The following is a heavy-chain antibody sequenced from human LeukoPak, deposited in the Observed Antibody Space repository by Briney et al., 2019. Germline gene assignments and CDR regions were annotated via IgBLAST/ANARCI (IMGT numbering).Heavy chain of an antibody. V-gene: IGHV1-3*01. Sequence: ASVKVSCKASGYTFTSYAMHWVRQAPGQRLEWMGWINAGNGNTKYSQKFQGRVTITRDTSASTAYMELSSLRAEDTAVYYCAKDNYDFWSGYLVFNDYYYYMDVWGKGTTVTVSS. CDR1: GYTFTSYA. CDR3: AKDNYDFWSGYLVFNDYYYYMDV. CDR2: INAGNGNT. D-gene: IGHD3-3*01. J-gene: IGHJ6*03.